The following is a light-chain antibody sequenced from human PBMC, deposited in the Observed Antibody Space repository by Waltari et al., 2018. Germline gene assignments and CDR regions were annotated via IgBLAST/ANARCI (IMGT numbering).Light chain of an antibody. V-gene: IGKV3-20*01. CDR1: QSVSSNY. Sequence: EIVLTQSPDTLSLSPGERATLSCRASQSVSSNYLAWYQQKPGQAPRLVIYGASTRATGIPDRFSGSGSGTDFTLTISRLEPEDFAVYYCQEFGTSRGLSFGGGTKVEIK. J-gene: IGKJ4*01. CDR3: QEFGTSRGLS. CDR2: GAS.